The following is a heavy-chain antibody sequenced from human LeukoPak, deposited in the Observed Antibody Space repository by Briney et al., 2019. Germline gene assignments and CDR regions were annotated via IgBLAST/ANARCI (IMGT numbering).Heavy chain of an antibody. CDR2: IYYKGNT. J-gene: IGHJ4*02. D-gene: IGHD3-16*01. Sequence: SETLSLTCTVSGGSISSRSYYWGWIRQPPGKGLEWIGSIYYKGNTYLNPSLKSRVTISEDTSKNQFSLKLNSVTAADTAVYYCASGGYEVDYWGQGTLVTVSS. V-gene: IGHV4-39*07. CDR1: GGSISSRSYY. CDR3: ASGGYEVDY.